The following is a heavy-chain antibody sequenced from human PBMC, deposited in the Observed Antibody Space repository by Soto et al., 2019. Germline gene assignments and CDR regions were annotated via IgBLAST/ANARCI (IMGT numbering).Heavy chain of an antibody. CDR2: IIPIFGTA. CDR1: GGTFSSYA. CDR3: ARVITTPTPLDI. Sequence: ASVKVSCKASGGTFSSYAISWVRQAPGQGLEWMGGIIPIFGTANYAQKFQGRVTITADESTSTAYMELSSLRSEDTAVYYCARVITTPTPLDIWGQGTMVTVSS. V-gene: IGHV1-69*13. D-gene: IGHD4-4*01. J-gene: IGHJ3*02.